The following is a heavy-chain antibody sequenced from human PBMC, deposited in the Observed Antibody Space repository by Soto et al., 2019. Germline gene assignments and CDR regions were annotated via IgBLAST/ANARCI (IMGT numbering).Heavy chain of an antibody. J-gene: IGHJ3*02. V-gene: IGHV3-21*01. CDR1: GFTFSSYI. Sequence: PGGSLRLSFAASGFTFSSYIMNWVRQAPGKGLEWVSSISSSSSYIYYADSVKGRFTISRDNAKNSLYLQMNSLRAEDTAVYYCARILRYFDWQPQGNAFDIWGQGTMVTVS. D-gene: IGHD3-9*01. CDR2: ISSSSSYI. CDR3: ARILRYFDWQPQGNAFDI.